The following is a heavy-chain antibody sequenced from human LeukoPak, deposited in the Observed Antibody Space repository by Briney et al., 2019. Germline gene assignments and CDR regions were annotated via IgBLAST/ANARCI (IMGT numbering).Heavy chain of an antibody. CDR1: GGSISSYY. Sequence: SETLSLTCTVSGGSISSYYWSWVRQPPGKGLEWIGYIYYSGSTNYNPSLKSRVTISVDTSKNQFSLKLCSVTAADTAVYYCAREPTSGYYHMDVWGKGTTVTVSS. V-gene: IGHV4-59*01. CDR3: AREPTSGYYHMDV. J-gene: IGHJ6*03. CDR2: IYYSGST. D-gene: IGHD1-26*01.